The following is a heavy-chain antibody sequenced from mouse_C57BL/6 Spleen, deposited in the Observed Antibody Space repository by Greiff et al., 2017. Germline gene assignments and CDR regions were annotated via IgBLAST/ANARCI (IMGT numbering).Heavy chain of an antibody. D-gene: IGHD2-4*01. CDR1: GYTFTDYY. CDR3: ARGEGSYDWYGGGFPWFAY. Sequence: QVQLQQSGAELVRPGASVKLSCKASGYTFTDYYINWVKQRPGQGLEWIARIYPGSGNTYYNEKFKGKATLTAEKSSSTAYMQLSSLTSEDSAVYFCARGEGSYDWYGGGFPWFAYWGQGTLVTVSA. J-gene: IGHJ3*01. V-gene: IGHV1-76*01. CDR2: IYPGSGNT.